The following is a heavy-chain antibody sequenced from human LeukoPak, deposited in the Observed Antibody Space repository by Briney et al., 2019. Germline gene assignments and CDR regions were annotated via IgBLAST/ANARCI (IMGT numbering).Heavy chain of an antibody. Sequence: GGSLRLSCAASGFTFSSYAMRWVRQAPGKGLEWVSAISGSGGSTYYADSVKGRFTISRDNSKNTLYLQMNSLRAEDTAVYYCAKEPQGWLVPRLDYWGQGTLVTVSS. CDR1: GFTFSSYA. V-gene: IGHV3-23*01. CDR2: ISGSGGST. J-gene: IGHJ4*02. D-gene: IGHD6-19*01. CDR3: AKEPQGWLVPRLDY.